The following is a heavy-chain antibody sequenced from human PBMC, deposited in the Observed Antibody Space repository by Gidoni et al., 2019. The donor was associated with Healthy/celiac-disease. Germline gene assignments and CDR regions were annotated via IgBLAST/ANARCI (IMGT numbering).Heavy chain of an antibody. Sequence: QVQLVESGGGVVQPGSSLRLSCAASGFTFSSYAMHWVRQAPGKGLEWVAVISYDGSNKDYADSVKGRFTISRDNSKNTLYLQMNSLRAEDTAGYYCARDGERIQLWLTLVYWGQGTLVTVSS. V-gene: IGHV3-30-3*01. D-gene: IGHD5-18*01. CDR2: ISYDGSNK. J-gene: IGHJ4*02. CDR1: GFTFSSYA. CDR3: ARDGERIQLWLTLVY.